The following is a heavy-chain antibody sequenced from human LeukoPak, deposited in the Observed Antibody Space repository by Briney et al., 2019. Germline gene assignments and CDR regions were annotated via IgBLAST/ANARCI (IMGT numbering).Heavy chain of an antibody. D-gene: IGHD2-2*01. CDR3: ARDPNIVVVPAAVEEDY. Sequence: PGGSLRLSCAASGFTFSSYEMNWVRQAPGKGLGWVSYISSSGSTIYYADSVKGRFTISRDNAKNSLYLQMNSLRAEDTAVYYCARDPNIVVVPAAVEEDYWGQGTLVTVSS. CDR2: ISSSGSTI. J-gene: IGHJ4*02. V-gene: IGHV3-48*03. CDR1: GFTFSSYE.